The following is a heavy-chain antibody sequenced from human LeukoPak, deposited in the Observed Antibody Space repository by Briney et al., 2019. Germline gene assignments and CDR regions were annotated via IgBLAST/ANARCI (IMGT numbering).Heavy chain of an antibody. CDR1: GGSFSGYY. J-gene: IGHJ4*02. Sequence: SETLSLTCAVYGGSFSGYYWSWIRQSPGKGLEWIGEINHSGSTNYNPSLKSRVTISVDTSKNQFSLKLSSVTAADTAVYYCARGHILTGYCFDYWGQGTLVTVSS. CDR2: INHSGST. D-gene: IGHD3-9*01. CDR3: ARGHILTGYCFDY. V-gene: IGHV4-34*01.